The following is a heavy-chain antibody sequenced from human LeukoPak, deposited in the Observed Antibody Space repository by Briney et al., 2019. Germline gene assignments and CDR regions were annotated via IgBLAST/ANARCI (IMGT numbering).Heavy chain of an antibody. V-gene: IGHV1-18*01. CDR1: GYTFTSYG. Sequence: RASVKVSCKASGYTFTSYGISWVRQAPGQGLEWMGWISAYNGNTNYAQKLQGRVTMTTDTSTDTAYMELSSLRSEDTAVYYCATSVSTTVSYGMDVWGQGTTVTVSS. D-gene: IGHD4-17*01. CDR3: ATSVSTTVSYGMDV. CDR2: ISAYNGNT. J-gene: IGHJ6*02.